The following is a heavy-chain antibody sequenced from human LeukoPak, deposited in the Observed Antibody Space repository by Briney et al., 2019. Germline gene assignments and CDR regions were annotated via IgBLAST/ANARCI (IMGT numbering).Heavy chain of an antibody. V-gene: IGHV4-30-4*01. CDR1: GGSISSGDYY. CDR2: IYYNGST. CDR3: ARILTGSFYFDD. J-gene: IGHJ4*02. D-gene: IGHD3-9*01. Sequence: SQTLSLTCTVSGGSISSGDYYWSWIRKPPGKGLEWIGYIYYNGSTYYNPSLKSRVTISVDTSKNQFSLKLSSVTAADTAVYYCARILTGSFYFDDWGQGTLVTVSS.